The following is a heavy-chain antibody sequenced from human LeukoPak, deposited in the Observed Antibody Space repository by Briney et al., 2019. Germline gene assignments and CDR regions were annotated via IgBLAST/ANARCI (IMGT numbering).Heavy chain of an antibody. D-gene: IGHD3-22*01. V-gene: IGHV1-18*01. CDR3: ARGDYYDSSGRFDY. CDR1: GYTFTSYG. J-gene: IGHJ4*02. CDR2: ISAYNGNT. Sequence: VASVKVSCKASGYTFTSYGISWVRQAPGQGLEWMGWISAYNGNTNYAQKLQGRVTMTTDTSTSTAYMELRSLRSDDTAVYYCARGDYYDSSGRFDYWGQGTLVTVSS.